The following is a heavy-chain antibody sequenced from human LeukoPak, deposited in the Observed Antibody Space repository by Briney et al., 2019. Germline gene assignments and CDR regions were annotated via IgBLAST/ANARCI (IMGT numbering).Heavy chain of an antibody. D-gene: IGHD6-6*01. Sequence: SVKVSCKASGGTFSSYAISWVRQAPGQGLEWMGRIIPILGIANYAQKFQGRVTITADKSTSTAYMELSSLRSEDTAVYYCASSIIAARPSFDYWGQGTLVTVSS. CDR3: ASSIIAARPSFDY. J-gene: IGHJ4*02. CDR2: IIPILGIA. V-gene: IGHV1-69*04. CDR1: GGTFSSYA.